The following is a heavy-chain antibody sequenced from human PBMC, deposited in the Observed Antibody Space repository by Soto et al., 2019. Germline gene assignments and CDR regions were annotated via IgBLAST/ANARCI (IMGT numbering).Heavy chain of an antibody. V-gene: IGHV4-4*02. CDR3: VCNCYYSREY. CDR2: IHYSGDI. D-gene: IGHD3-22*01. J-gene: IGHJ4*02. Sequence: QVQLQESGPGLVKPSGTLSLTCAVSGDSMTSSDWWRWVRQAPGKGLEWIGEIHYSGDINYDPSPRRRVTISVDRSKNQFPLKLSSVTAADTAVYFCVCNCYYSREYWGQGTLVIVSP. CDR1: GDSMTSSDW.